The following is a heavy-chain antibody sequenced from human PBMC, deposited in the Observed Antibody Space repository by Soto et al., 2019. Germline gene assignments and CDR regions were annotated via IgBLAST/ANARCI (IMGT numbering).Heavy chain of an antibody. D-gene: IGHD2-2*01. CDR2: ISWDSGSI. CDR3: AKSVLSYQLLYDYYYGMDV. V-gene: IGHV3-9*01. CDR1: GFTFDDYA. Sequence: GGSLRLSCAASGFTFDDYAMHWVRQAPGKGLEWVSGISWDSGSIGYADSVKGRFTISRDNAKNSLYLQMNSLRAEDTALYYCAKSVLSYQLLYDYYYGMDVWGKGTTVTVSS. J-gene: IGHJ6*04.